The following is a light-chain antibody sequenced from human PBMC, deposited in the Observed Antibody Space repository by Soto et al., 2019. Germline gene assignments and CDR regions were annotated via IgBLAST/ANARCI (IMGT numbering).Light chain of an antibody. J-gene: IGKJ1*01. V-gene: IGKV3-20*01. CDR3: QQYVSWT. CDR1: QSISSNH. Sequence: EIVLTQSPGTLSVSPGERAPLSCRASQSISSNHLAWYQQKPGQAPSLLIYGASSRATRIPDRFSGSGSGTDFTLTISGLELEDSAIYYCQQYVSWTFGQGTKVEIK. CDR2: GAS.